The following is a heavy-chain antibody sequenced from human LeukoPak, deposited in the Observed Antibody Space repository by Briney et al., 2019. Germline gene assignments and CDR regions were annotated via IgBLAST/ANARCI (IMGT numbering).Heavy chain of an antibody. CDR2: ISSSSSTI. CDR1: GFTFSSYS. Sequence: PGGSLRLSCAASGFTFSSYSMKWVRQAPGKGLEWVSYISSSSSTIYYADSVKGRFTISRDNAKNSLYLQMSSLRDEDTAVYYCARDRGNYYDYWGQGTLVTVSS. D-gene: IGHD2/OR15-2a*01. J-gene: IGHJ4*02. V-gene: IGHV3-48*02. CDR3: ARDRGNYYDY.